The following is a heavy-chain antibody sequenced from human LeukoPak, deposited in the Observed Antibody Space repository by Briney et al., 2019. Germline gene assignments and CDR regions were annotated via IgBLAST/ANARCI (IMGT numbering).Heavy chain of an antibody. CDR2: IKQDGSKK. CDR1: GFTFRSYW. J-gene: IGHJ4*02. D-gene: IGHD3-10*01. V-gene: IGHV3-7*01. CDR3: ARFISLGG. Sequence: GGSLRLSXAASGFTFRSYWMSWVRQAPGKGLEWVANIKQDGSKKNYVDSVKGRFTISRDNAKNSLYLQMNSLRVEDTAVYYCARFISLGGWGQGAPVTVSS.